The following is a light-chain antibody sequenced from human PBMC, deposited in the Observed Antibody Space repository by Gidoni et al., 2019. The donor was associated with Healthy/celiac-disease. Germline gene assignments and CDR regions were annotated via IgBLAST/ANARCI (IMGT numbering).Light chain of an antibody. CDR1: HSVSSSS. J-gene: IGKJ2*01. CDR2: GAA. V-gene: IGKV3-20*01. Sequence: EIVFPQSPGPLSLSPGERATLSCRASHSVSSSSLAWYQQKPGQAPRLLIYGAASRATGIPDRFSGTGSGTDFTLTISRLEPEDFAVYYCQQYGSSPPYTFGQGTKLEIK. CDR3: QQYGSSPPYT.